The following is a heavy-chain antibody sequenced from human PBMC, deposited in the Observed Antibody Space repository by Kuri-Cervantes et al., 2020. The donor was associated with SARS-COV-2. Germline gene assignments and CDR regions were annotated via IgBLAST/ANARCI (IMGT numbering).Heavy chain of an antibody. J-gene: IGHJ4*02. V-gene: IGHV4-38-2*02. CDR1: GYSISSGYY. CDR3: AREGYCSSVSCFLFDY. Sequence: SETLSLTCTVSGYSISSGYYWGWIRQPPGKGLEWIGRVYTSGITNYNPSLKSRVTMSVDTSNNQFSLKLNSVTAADTAVYYCAREGYCSSVSCFLFDYWGQGMLVTVSS. D-gene: IGHD2-2*01. CDR2: VYTSGIT.